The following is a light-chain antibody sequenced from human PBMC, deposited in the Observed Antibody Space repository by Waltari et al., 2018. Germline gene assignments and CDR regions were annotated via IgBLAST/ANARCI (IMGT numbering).Light chain of an antibody. CDR2: DVN. V-gene: IGLV2-23*02. CDR3: CSYAGSAISM. CDR1: TSDIGKYNL. J-gene: IGLJ3*02. Sequence: QSALTQTASVSGSPGQAITISCSGTTSDIGKYNLVSWYQQHPGQAPTPIIYDVNKRPSGVSNRFPGSKSGNTAFLTISGLQSADEADYYCCSYAGSAISMFGGGTKVTVL.